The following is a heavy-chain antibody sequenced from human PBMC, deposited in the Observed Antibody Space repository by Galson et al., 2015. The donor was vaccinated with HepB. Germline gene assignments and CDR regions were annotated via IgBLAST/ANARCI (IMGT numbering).Heavy chain of an antibody. CDR1: GASISDGYW. Sequence: SETLSLTCAVSGASISDGYWWTWVRQPPGKGLEWIGEIYHSGTSNYNPSLASRVTISFDKSRNQFSLNLRSVTAADTAMYYCACSSGWWRIDNWGQGTLVSVSS. J-gene: IGHJ4*02. CDR2: IYHSGTS. CDR3: ACSSGWWRIDN. D-gene: IGHD6-19*01. V-gene: IGHV4-4*02.